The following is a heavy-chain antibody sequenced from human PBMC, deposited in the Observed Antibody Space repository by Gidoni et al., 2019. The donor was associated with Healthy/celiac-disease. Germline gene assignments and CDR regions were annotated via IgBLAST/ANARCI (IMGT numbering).Heavy chain of an antibody. D-gene: IGHD6-6*01. CDR2: INHSGST. Sequence: QVQLQQWGAGLLKPSETLSLTCAVYGGSFSGYYWSWIRQPPGKGLEWIGEINHSGSTNYNPSLKSRVTISVDTSKNQFSLKLSSVTAADTAVYHCARGWSDSSSSPFDYWGQGTLVTVSS. CDR1: GGSFSGYY. J-gene: IGHJ4*02. V-gene: IGHV4-34*01. CDR3: ARGWSDSSSSPFDY.